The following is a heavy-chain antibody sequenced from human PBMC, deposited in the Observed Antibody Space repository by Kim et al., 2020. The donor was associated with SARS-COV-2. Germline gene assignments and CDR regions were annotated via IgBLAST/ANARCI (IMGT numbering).Heavy chain of an antibody. Sequence: SETLSLTCTVSGGSISSYYWSWIRQPPGKGLEWIGYIYYSGSTNYNPSLKSRVTISVDTSKNQFPLMLSSVTAADTAVYYYARVVTSGEFDPWGQGTLVTVSS. CDR2: IYYSGST. CDR1: GGSISSYY. V-gene: IGHV4-59*01. CDR3: ARVVTSGEFDP. D-gene: IGHD2-21*02. J-gene: IGHJ5*02.